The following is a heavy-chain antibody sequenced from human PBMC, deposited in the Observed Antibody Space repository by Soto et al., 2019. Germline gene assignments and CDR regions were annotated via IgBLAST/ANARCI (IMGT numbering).Heavy chain of an antibody. CDR2: ISSNGGST. J-gene: IGHJ3*02. CDR3: VKGPKAVSSGYYFAFDI. D-gene: IGHD3-22*01. V-gene: IGHV3-64D*06. CDR1: GFTFSSYA. Sequence: GGSLRLSCSASGFTFSSYAMHWVRQAPVKGLEYVSAISSNGGSTYYADSVKGRFTISRDNSKNTLYLQMSSLRAEDTAVYYCVKGPKAVSSGYYFAFDIWGQGTMVTVSS.